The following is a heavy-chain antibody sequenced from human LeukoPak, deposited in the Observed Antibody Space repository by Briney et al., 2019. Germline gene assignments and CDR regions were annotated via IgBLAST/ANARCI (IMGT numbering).Heavy chain of an antibody. V-gene: IGHV1-69*13. D-gene: IGHD3-10*01. Sequence: SVNVSCKASGGTFSSYAISWVRQAPGQGLDWVGGIIPIFGTANYAQKFQSRITITADATTTTAYMELSSLRSEDTAVYYCAISMVRGVINWFDPWGQGTLVTVSS. J-gene: IGHJ5*02. CDR1: GGTFSSYA. CDR3: AISMVRGVINWFDP. CDR2: IIPIFGTA.